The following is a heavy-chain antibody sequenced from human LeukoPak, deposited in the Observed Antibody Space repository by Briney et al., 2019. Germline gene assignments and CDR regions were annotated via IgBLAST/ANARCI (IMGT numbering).Heavy chain of an antibody. D-gene: IGHD6-13*01. CDR3: ARESSSWGYYYYYGMDV. CDR2: ISAYNGNA. V-gene: IGHV1-18*01. Sequence: ASVKVSCKASGYTFTSFGISWVRQAPGQGLEWMGWISAYNGNANNTQKFQGRVTMTTDTSTSTAYMELRSLRSDDTAVYYCARESSSWGYYYYYGMDVWGQGTTVTASS. CDR1: GYTFTSFG. J-gene: IGHJ6*02.